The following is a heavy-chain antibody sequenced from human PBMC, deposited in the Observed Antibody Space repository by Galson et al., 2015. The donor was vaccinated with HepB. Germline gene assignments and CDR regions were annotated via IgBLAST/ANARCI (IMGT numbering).Heavy chain of an antibody. CDR2: INHSGST. D-gene: IGHD2-15*01. V-gene: IGHV4-34*01. CDR1: GGSFSGYY. Sequence: TLSLTCAVYGGSFSGYYWSWIRQPPGKGLEWIGEINHSGSTNYNPSLKSRVTISVDTSKNQFSLKLSSVTAADTAVYYCARGALGGIDEVVVAANGCYFDYWGQGTLVTVSS. J-gene: IGHJ4*02. CDR3: ARGALGGIDEVVVAANGCYFDY.